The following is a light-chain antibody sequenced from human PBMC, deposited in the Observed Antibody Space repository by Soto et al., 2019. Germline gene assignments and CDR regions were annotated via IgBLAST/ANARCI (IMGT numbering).Light chain of an antibody. CDR1: QSVSSTF. CDR2: GAS. J-gene: IGKJ1*01. CDR3: QQYESSRT. V-gene: IGKV3-20*01. Sequence: EIVLTQSPGTLSLTPGERATLSCRASQSVSSTFLAWYQQKPGQPPKVLIYGASTRATGIPDRFSGSGSGTDFTLTISRLEPEDFAMYYCQQYESSRTFGQGTKVEMK.